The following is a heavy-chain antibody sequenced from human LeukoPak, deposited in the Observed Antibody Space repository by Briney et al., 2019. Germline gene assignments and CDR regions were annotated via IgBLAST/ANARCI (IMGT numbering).Heavy chain of an antibody. J-gene: IGHJ4*02. D-gene: IGHD5-18*01. Sequence: GASLSASPTASGYTSTSYYMHWVPQAPRQGLEWRGVSNLCGGSTSYAQKFQGRVTMTRDTTTSTVYMELSSLRSEDAAVYYCARVEDTAMVPPIDYWGQGTLVTVSS. CDR2: SNLCGGST. V-gene: IGHV1-46*01. CDR1: GYTSTSYY. CDR3: ARVEDTAMVPPIDY.